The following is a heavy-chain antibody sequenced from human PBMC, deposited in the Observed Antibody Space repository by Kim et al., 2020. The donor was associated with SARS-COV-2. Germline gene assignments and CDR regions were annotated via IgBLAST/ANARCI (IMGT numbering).Heavy chain of an antibody. V-gene: IGHV3-72*01. D-gene: IGHD3-22*01. J-gene: IGHJ3*02. CDR1: GFIFSDHH. CDR2: TRKKSHNYST. Sequence: WGSPRLSCAASGFIFSDHHMDWVRQAPGKGLEWVGRTRKKSHNYSTAYAASVKGRFTISRDTSNNSVYLQMNSLKTEDTAVYYCSRVGYYDSSDYSTDALDIWGQGTMVTVSS. CDR3: SRVGYYDSSDYSTDALDI.